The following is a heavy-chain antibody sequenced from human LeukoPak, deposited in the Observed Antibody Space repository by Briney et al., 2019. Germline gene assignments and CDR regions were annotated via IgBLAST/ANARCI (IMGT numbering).Heavy chain of an antibody. CDR2: INSRSSHI. Sequence: GGSLRLSCAASAFTFSDYYMAWIRQAPGKGLEWISYINSRSSHIYYADSVKGRFTISRDNARNSLYLQMNSLRVEDTAVYYCTREGGAAADTPSPNWFDPWGQGTLVTVSS. V-gene: IGHV3-11*01. J-gene: IGHJ5*02. CDR1: AFTFSDYY. CDR3: TREGGAAADTPSPNWFDP. D-gene: IGHD6-25*01.